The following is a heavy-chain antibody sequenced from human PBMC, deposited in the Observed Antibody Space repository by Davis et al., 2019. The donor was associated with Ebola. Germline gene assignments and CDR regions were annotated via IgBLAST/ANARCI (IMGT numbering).Heavy chain of an antibody. Sequence: MPGGSLRLSCTVSGGSISSSSYYWGWIRQPPGKGLEWIGYIYYSGSTNYNPSLKSRVTISVDTSKNQFSLKLSSVTAADTAVYYCARVGYDFWSGYSSDNWFDPWGQGTLVTVSS. D-gene: IGHD3-3*01. CDR1: GGSISSSSYY. CDR2: IYYSGST. V-gene: IGHV4-61*05. CDR3: ARVGYDFWSGYSSDNWFDP. J-gene: IGHJ5*02.